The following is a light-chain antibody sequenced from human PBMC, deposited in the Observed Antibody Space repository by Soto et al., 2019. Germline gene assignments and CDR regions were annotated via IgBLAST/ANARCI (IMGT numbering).Light chain of an antibody. CDR3: QQYVRSPPSWT. J-gene: IGKJ1*01. CDR2: DAS. Sequence: ETVLTQSPGTLSLSLGERATLSCRASQSVSRSYLAWYQQKPGQAPRLLIYDASSRATGIPDRFSGSGSGTDFTLTISRLEPEDFAVYYCQQYVRSPPSWTFGQGTKVEIK. V-gene: IGKV3-20*01. CDR1: QSVSRSY.